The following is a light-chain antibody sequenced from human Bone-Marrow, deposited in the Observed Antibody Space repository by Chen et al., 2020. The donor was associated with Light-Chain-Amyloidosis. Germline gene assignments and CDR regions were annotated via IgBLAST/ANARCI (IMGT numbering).Light chain of an antibody. J-gene: IGLJ3*02. CDR2: DDS. V-gene: IGLV3-21*02. CDR1: NIGSTS. CDR3: QVWDRSSDRPV. Sequence: SHLLTQPSSASVAPGQTVTSDCGGNNIGSTSVHWYQQTPGQAPLLVVYDDSDRPSGIPERWSGSNSGNTATLTISRVEAGDEADYYCQVWDRSSDRPVFGGGTKLTVL.